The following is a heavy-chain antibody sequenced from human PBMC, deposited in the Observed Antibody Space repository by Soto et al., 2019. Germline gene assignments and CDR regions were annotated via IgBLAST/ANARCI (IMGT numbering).Heavy chain of an antibody. CDR2: IYYSGST. J-gene: IGHJ6*03. Sequence: SETLSLTCTVSGGSISSSSYYWGWIRQPPGKGLEWIGNIYYSGSTYYNPSLKRRVTISVDTSKNQFSLKLSSVTAADTAVYYCAYGDYYYYMDVWGKGTTVTVSS. CDR1: GGSISSSSYY. D-gene: IGHD4-17*01. V-gene: IGHV4-39*01. CDR3: AYGDYYYYMDV.